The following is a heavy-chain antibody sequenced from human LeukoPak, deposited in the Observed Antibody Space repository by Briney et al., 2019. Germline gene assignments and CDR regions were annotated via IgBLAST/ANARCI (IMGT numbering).Heavy chain of an antibody. Sequence: GGSLRLSCAASGFTFSSYAMSLVRQAPGKGLEWVSAISGSGGSTYYADSVKGRFTISRDNSKNTLYLQMNSLRAEDTAVYYCARDPRSSGRIRGLDYWGQGTLVTVSS. D-gene: IGHD3-22*01. CDR1: GFTFSSYA. J-gene: IGHJ4*02. V-gene: IGHV3-23*01. CDR3: ARDPRSSGRIRGLDY. CDR2: ISGSGGST.